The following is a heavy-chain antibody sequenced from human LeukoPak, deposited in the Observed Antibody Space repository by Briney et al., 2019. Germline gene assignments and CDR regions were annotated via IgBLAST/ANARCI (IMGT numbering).Heavy chain of an antibody. CDR1: EFTFSSYA. CDR2: ISGSGAST. V-gene: IGHV3-23*01. J-gene: IGHJ4*02. D-gene: IGHD2-2*01. Sequence: GGSLRLSCAASEFTFSSYAMNWARQAPGKGLEWVSAISGSGASTYYADSVKGRFTISRDNSKNTLYLQMNSLRAEDTAIYYCAKAALRYQLLTSLDYWGQGTLVTVSS. CDR3: AKAALRYQLLTSLDY.